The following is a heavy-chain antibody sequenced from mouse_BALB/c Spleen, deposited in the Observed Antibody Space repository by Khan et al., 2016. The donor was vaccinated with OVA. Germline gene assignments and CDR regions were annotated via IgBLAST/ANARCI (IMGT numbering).Heavy chain of an antibody. CDR2: IDPANGNT. V-gene: IGHV14-3*02. J-gene: IGHJ4*01. CDR3: TFSNLPSAVDN. CDR1: GFNIKDTY. D-gene: IGHD6-1*01. Sequence: EVQLLESGAELVKPGASVKLSCTGSGFNIKDTYMPWVKQRPEQGLEWIGRIDPANGNTKYDKKYQDKATLTADTDSKADYLKLSSLTSEDTAVYYCTFSNLPSAVDNWGQGTPFTVSS.